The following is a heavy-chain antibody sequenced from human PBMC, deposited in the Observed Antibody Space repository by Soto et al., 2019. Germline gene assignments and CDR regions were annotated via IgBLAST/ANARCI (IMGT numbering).Heavy chain of an antibody. Sequence: GGSLRLSCVASGFTFSNYNMNWVRQAPGKGLEWVSHISGSSIYIHYADSVRGRFTISRDNAKNSVYLQMDSLRVEDTAVYYCAREGALKPLSSWGQGALVTVSS. CDR3: AREGALKPLSS. CDR1: GFTFSNYN. J-gene: IGHJ5*02. CDR2: ISGSSIYI. V-gene: IGHV3-21*01.